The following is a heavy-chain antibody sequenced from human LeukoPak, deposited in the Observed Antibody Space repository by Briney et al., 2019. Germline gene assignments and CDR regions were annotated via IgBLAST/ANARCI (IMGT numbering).Heavy chain of an antibody. CDR1: GFTFGDYA. CDR2: IRSKAYGGTT. V-gene: IGHV3-49*04. CDR3: TRGTPIVVVPAAYDY. Sequence: GRSLRLSCTASGFTFGDYAMSWVRQAPGKGLEWVGFIRSKAYGGTTEYAASVKGRFTISRDDSKSIAYLQMDSLKTEDTAVYYCTRGTPIVVVPAAYDYWGQGTLVTVSS. D-gene: IGHD2-2*01. J-gene: IGHJ4*02.